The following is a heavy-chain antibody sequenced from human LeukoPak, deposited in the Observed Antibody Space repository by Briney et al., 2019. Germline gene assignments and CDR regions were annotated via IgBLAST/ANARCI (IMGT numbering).Heavy chain of an antibody. D-gene: IGHD6-13*01. CDR2: INSDGSGT. Sequence: GGSLRLSCAASGFTFSSYWMHWVRQAPGKGLVWVSRINSDGSGTSYADSVKGRFTISRDSAKSTPFLQMNSLRAEDTAVYYCARDGSSWATWFDSWGQGTLVTVSS. J-gene: IGHJ5*01. V-gene: IGHV3-74*01. CDR3: ARDGSSWATWFDS. CDR1: GFTFSSYW.